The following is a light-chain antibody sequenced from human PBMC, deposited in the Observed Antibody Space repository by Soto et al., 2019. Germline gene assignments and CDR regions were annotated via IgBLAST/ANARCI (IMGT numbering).Light chain of an antibody. J-gene: IGKJ5*01. V-gene: IGKV3-15*01. CDR1: QTVSSN. CDR2: GAS. CDR3: QQSYKMPS. Sequence: DIVMTQSPDSLAVSLGERATINCRASQTVSSNLAWYQQKLGQAPRLLIYGASTRATGVPARFSGSGSGTEFTLTISSLEPEDFGTYYCQQSYKMPSFGQGTRLEIK.